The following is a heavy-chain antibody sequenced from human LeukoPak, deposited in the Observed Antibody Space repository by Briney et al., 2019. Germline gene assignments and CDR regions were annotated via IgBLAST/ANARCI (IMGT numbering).Heavy chain of an antibody. CDR3: ASSRFGELHY. CDR2: IFTSGST. V-gene: IGHV4-61*09. Sequence: SQTLSLTCTVSDGSISSGRYYWNWIRQPAGKGLEWIGHIFTSGSTNYNPSLKSRVTISVDTSKNQFSLKLSSVTAADTAVYYCASSRFGELHYWGQGTLVTVSS. J-gene: IGHJ4*02. CDR1: DGSISSGRYY. D-gene: IGHD3-10*01.